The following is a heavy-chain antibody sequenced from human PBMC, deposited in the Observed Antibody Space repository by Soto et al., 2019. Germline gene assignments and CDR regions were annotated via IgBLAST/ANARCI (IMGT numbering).Heavy chain of an antibody. D-gene: IGHD6-13*01. Sequence: PSETLSLTCTVYGTSFSDYYRNWIRQPPGKGLEWSGEIKHSGSTNYNPPLRSRVTISVDTSKSQFSLKLSSVTATDTAVYYCARTKVAAGDYYYYMDVWGKGTTVTVS. CDR1: GTSFSDYY. V-gene: IGHV4-34*01. CDR3: ARTKVAAGDYYYYMDV. J-gene: IGHJ6*03. CDR2: IKHSGST.